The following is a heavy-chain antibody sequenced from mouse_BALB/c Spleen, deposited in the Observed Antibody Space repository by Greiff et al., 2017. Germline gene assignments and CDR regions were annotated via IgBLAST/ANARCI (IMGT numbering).Heavy chain of an antibody. CDR2: IYPGGGYT. V-gene: IGHV1-63*02. D-gene: IGHD2-4*01. J-gene: IGHJ3*01. CDR1: GYTFTNYW. Sequence: VQLQQPGAELVRPGASVKLSCKASGYTFTNYWLGWVKQRPGHGLEWIGDIYPGGGYTNYNEKFKGKATLTADTSSSTAYMQLSSLTSEDSAVYFCAREGYDSFPWFAYWGQGTLVTVSA. CDR3: AREGYDSFPWFAY.